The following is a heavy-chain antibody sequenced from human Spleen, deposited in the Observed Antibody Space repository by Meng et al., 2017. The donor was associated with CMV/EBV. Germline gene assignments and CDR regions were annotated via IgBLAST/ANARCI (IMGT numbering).Heavy chain of an antibody. Sequence: ASVKVSCKASGYTFTTYYMHWVRQAPGQGLEWMGVINPTFGSTTYAQKFQGRVTITADKSTSTAYMELISLTSEDTAVYYCARGLTGNVHYYYYAMDVWGQGTTVTVSS. CDR3: ARGLTGNVHYYYYAMDV. CDR2: INPTFGST. CDR1: GYTFTTYY. D-gene: IGHD1-1*01. J-gene: IGHJ6*02. V-gene: IGHV1-46*01.